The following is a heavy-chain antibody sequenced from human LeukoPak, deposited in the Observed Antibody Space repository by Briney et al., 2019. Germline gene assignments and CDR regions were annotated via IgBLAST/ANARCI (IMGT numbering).Heavy chain of an antibody. CDR3: ARGRVSSGWYRDY. J-gene: IGHJ4*02. CDR2: IYYSGST. CDR1: GGSISSSSYY. D-gene: IGHD6-19*01. Sequence: SETLSLTCTVSGGSISSSSYYWGWIRQPPGKGLEWIGSIYYSGSTYYNPSLKSRVTISVDTSKNQLSLKITSMTAADTAVYYCARGRVSSGWYRDYWGQGTLVTVSS. V-gene: IGHV4-39*01.